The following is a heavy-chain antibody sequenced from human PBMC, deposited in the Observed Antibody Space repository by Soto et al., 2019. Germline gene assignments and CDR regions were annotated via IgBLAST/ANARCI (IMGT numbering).Heavy chain of an antibody. V-gene: IGHV1-18*04. CDR1: GYTFSSYG. CDR2: ISAYNGNT. CDR3: ARSFYYYYGMDV. Sequence: ASVKVSCKASGYTFSSYGFSWVRQAPGQGLEWMGWISAYNGNTNYAQKLQGRVTMTTDTSTSTASMELRSLRSDDTAVYYCARSFYYYYGMDVWGQGTTVTVSS. J-gene: IGHJ6*02.